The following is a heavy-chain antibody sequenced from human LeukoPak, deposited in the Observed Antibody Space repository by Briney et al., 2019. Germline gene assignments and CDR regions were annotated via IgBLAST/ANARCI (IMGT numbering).Heavy chain of an antibody. Sequence: GGSLRLSCAASGFTFSSYSMNWVRQAPGKGLEWVSYISSSSSTIYYAYSVKGRFTISRDNAKNSLYLQMNSLRDEDTAVYYCAREAWRYFDWLSTLDYGMDVWGQGTTVTVSS. CDR1: GFTFSSYS. J-gene: IGHJ6*02. CDR3: AREAWRYFDWLSTLDYGMDV. V-gene: IGHV3-48*02. CDR2: ISSSSSTI. D-gene: IGHD3-9*01.